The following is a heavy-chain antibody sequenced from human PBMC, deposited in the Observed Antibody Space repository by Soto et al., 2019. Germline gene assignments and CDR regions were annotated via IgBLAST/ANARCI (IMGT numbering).Heavy chain of an antibody. V-gene: IGHV4-30-2*01. D-gene: IGHD6-25*01. Sequence: SETLSLTCAVSGGSISSGGYSWSWIRQPPGKGLEWIGFIYHSGITYYNPSLKSRVTISVDRSKNQFSLKLSSVTAADTAVYYCARGAATPNFDYWGQGTLVTVSS. CDR1: GGSISSGGYS. J-gene: IGHJ4*02. CDR3: ARGAATPNFDY. CDR2: IYHSGIT.